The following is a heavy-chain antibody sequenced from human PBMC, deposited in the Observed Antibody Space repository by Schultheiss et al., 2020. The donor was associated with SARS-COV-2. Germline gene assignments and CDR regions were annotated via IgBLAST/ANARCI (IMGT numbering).Heavy chain of an antibody. J-gene: IGHJ6*02. CDR2: ISYDGSNK. CDR3: AREGRNYGMDV. V-gene: IGHV3-30*12. CDR1: GFTFSSYS. Sequence: GGSLRLSCAASGFTFSSYSMNWVRQAPGKGLEWVAVISYDGSNKYYADSVKGRFTISRDNSKNTLYLQMNSLRAGDTAVYYCAREGRNYGMDVWGQGTTVTVSS.